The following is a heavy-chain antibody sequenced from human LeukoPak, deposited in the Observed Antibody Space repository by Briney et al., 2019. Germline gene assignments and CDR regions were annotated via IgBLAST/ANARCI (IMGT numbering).Heavy chain of an antibody. V-gene: IGHV3-33*01. CDR3: AREGGITMIVAPSDAFDI. CDR1: GFTFSSYG. J-gene: IGHJ3*02. CDR2: IWYDGSNK. D-gene: IGHD3-22*01. Sequence: GGSLRLSCAASGFTFSSYGMHWVRQAPGKGLEWVAVIWYDGSNKYYADSVKGRFTISRDNSKNTLYLQMNSPRAEDTAVYYCAREGGITMIVAPSDAFDIWGQGTMVTVSS.